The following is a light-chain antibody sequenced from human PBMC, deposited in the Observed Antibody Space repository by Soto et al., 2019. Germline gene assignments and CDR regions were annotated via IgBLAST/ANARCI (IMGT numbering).Light chain of an antibody. V-gene: IGKV3-11*01. J-gene: IGKJ2*01. CDR1: QSVSSY. Sequence: IVLTQSPATLSLSPGERATLSCRASQSVSSYLAWYQQKPGQAPRLLIYGASNRATGIPARFSGSGSGTDFTLTISSLEPEDFAVYYCQHRSSWPYTFGQGTKLEIK. CDR2: GAS. CDR3: QHRSSWPYT.